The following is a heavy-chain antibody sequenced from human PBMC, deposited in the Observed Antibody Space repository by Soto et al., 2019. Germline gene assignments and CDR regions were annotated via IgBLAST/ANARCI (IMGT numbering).Heavy chain of an antibody. J-gene: IGHJ4*02. CDR1: GFTFSNFW. V-gene: IGHV3-7*05. Sequence: ESGGGLVQPGGSLRLSCAASGFTFSNFWMSWVRQAPGEGLEWVASIKSDGSERSHVDAVRGRFSISRDNARNSLFLQMNSLRVDDTAVYYCARDVIWGQGARVTVSS. CDR3: ARDVI. CDR2: IKSDGSER.